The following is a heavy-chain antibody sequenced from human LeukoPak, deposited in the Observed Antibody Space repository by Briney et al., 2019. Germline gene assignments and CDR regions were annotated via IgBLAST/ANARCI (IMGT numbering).Heavy chain of an antibody. V-gene: IGHV4-39*07. CDR3: ARDVPLWFGDPMDV. CDR2: IYYSGST. Sequence: SETLSLTCTVSGGSISSSSYYWGWIRQPPGKGLEWIGSIYYSGSTYYNPSLKSRVTISVDTSKNQFSLKLSSVTAADTAVYYCARDVPLWFGDPMDVWGQGTTVTVSS. J-gene: IGHJ6*02. CDR1: GGSISSSSYY. D-gene: IGHD3-10*01.